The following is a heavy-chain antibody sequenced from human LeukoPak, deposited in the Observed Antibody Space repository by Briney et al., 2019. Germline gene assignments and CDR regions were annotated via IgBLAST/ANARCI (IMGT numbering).Heavy chain of an antibody. V-gene: IGHV1-69*13. CDR2: IIPIFGTA. J-gene: IGHJ5*02. D-gene: IGHD3-16*01. CDR1: GGTFSSYA. CDR3: APNAVGGFDL. Sequence: ASVKVSCKASGGTFSSYAISWVRQAPGQGLEWMGGIIPIFGTANYAQKFQGRVTITADESTSTAYMELSSLRSEDTAVYYCAPNAVGGFDLWGQGTLVTVSS.